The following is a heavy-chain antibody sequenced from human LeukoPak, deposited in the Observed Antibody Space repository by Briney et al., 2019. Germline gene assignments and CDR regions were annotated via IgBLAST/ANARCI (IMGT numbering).Heavy chain of an antibody. D-gene: IGHD6-13*01. Sequence: GGSLRLSCAASGFTFSSYGMHWVRQAPGKGLEWVAVISYDGSNKYYADSVKGRFTISRDNSKNTLYLQMNSLRAEDTAVYYCARVCISSSWSQPYDYWGQGTLVTVSS. CDR3: ARVCISSSWSQPYDY. CDR2: ISYDGSNK. V-gene: IGHV3-30*03. CDR1: GFTFSSYG. J-gene: IGHJ4*02.